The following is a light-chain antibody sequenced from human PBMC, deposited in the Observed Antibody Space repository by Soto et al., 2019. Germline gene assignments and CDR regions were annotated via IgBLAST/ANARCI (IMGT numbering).Light chain of an antibody. CDR1: QSVGGNN. CDR3: HQSETSPLI. V-gene: IGKV3-20*01. J-gene: IGKJ4*01. Sequence: EVVLTQSPGTLSLSPGEGATLSCRASQSVGGNNLAWYQQKPDQAPRLLLYGTSVRATGIPDRFIGSGSETDFTLTISRLEPEDAAVYYCHQSETSPLIFGGGTQVEIK. CDR2: GTS.